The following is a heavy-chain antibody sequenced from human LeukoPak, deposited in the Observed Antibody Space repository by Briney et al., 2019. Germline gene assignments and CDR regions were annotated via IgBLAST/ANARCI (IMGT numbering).Heavy chain of an antibody. Sequence: SVKVSCKASGGTFSSYAISWVRQAPGQGLEWMGGIIPIFGTANYAQKFQGRGTITTDESTSTAYMELSSLRSEDTAVYYCATRQTRRDGYNWAPSDYWGQGTLVTVSS. CDR2: IIPIFGTA. J-gene: IGHJ4*02. D-gene: IGHD5-24*01. V-gene: IGHV1-69*05. CDR3: ATRQTRRDGYNWAPSDY. CDR1: GGTFSSYA.